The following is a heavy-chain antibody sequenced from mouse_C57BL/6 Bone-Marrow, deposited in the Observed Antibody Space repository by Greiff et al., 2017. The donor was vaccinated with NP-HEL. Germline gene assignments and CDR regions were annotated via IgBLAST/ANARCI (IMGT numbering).Heavy chain of an antibody. Sequence: EVKVVESGGGLVKPGGSLKLSCAASGFTFSSYAMSWVRQTPEKRLEWVATISDGGSYTYYPDNVKGRFTISRDNAKNNLYLQMSHLKSEDTAMYYCARDYGSREAYWGQGTLVTVSA. CDR2: ISDGGSYT. CDR3: ARDYGSREAY. D-gene: IGHD1-1*01. V-gene: IGHV5-4*01. CDR1: GFTFSSYA. J-gene: IGHJ3*01.